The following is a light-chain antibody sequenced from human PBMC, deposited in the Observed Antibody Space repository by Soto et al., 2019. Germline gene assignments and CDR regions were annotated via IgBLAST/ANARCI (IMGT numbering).Light chain of an antibody. J-gene: IGKJ4*01. CDR2: GAS. CDR3: QQYKDWPPLT. Sequence: EIVMTQSPVTLSASPGERVTLSCRASQSVNINLAWYQQRPGQAPRVLIYGASNRASGIPYRFSGSGSGTDFTLTISILEPDDFALYYCQQYKDWPPLTFGGGTRVEIK. V-gene: IGKV3D-15*03. CDR1: QSVNIN.